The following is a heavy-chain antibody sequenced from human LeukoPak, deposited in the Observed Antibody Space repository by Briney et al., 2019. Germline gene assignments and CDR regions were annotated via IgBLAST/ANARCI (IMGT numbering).Heavy chain of an antibody. CDR2: ISFSGNT. CDR3: ARDPTDYGDQPGY. Sequence: PSETLSLTCIVSGGSISRSSYYWGWIRQPPGKGPEWIGSISFSGNTYYNPSLNSRVTISVDTSKNHFSLRLSSVTAADTAVYYCARDPTDYGDQPGYWGQGTLVTVSS. CDR1: GGSISRSSYY. D-gene: IGHD4-17*01. J-gene: IGHJ4*02. V-gene: IGHV4-39*02.